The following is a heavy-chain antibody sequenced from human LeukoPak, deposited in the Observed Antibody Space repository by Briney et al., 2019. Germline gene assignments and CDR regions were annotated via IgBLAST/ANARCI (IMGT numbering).Heavy chain of an antibody. CDR1: GGSISSYY. CDR2: IHYSGST. D-gene: IGHD3-9*01. V-gene: IGHV4-59*08. Sequence: SETLSLTCTVSGGSISSYYWSWIRQPPGKGLEWIGYIHYSGSTNFNPSLKSRLTISIDTSKNQFSLNLSSVTAADTAVYYCARGDDILTGFYRGWYFDLWGRGTLVTVSS. CDR3: ARGDDILTGFYRGWYFDL. J-gene: IGHJ2*01.